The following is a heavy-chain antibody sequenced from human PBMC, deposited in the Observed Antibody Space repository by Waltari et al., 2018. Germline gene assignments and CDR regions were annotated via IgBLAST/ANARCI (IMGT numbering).Heavy chain of an antibody. D-gene: IGHD6-13*01. CDR1: GFSISTTATG. Sequence: QVTLKESGPALVKPTQTLTLTCTLSGFSISTTATGVGWVRQPPGKALEWLTTIYWNDGNYYSSSLKNRLTISKDTSKNQVVLTMTNMDPEDTATYFCARVRGGSWRDYFDSWGQGVLVTVSS. CDR2: IYWNDGN. V-gene: IGHV2-70*18. CDR3: ARVRGGSWRDYFDS. J-gene: IGHJ4*02.